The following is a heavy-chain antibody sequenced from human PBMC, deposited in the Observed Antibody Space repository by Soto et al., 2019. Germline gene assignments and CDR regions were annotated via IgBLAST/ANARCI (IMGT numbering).Heavy chain of an antibody. V-gene: IGHV3-74*01. Sequence: EVQLVESGGGLVQPGGSLRLSCAASGFNFSNYWMHWVRQAPGKGLVWVSRMNSAGNSINYADSVKGRFTISRDNTKNKLYLKMHSLRVEDTAVYFCARGTTTRGNYYYGMDVWGQGTAVTVSS. CDR2: MNSAGNSI. J-gene: IGHJ6*02. CDR3: ARGTTTRGNYYYGMDV. D-gene: IGHD4-4*01. CDR1: GFNFSNYW.